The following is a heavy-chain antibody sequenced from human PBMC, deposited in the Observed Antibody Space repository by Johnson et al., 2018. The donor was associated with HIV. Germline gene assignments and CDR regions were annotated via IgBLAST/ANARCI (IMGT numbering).Heavy chain of an antibody. Sequence: QVQLVESGGGVVQPGRSLRLSCAASGFTFSSYGMHWVRQAPGKGLEWVAVISYDGSNKYYADSVKGRFTISRDNSKNTLYLQMNSLRAEDTALYYCAKDQASIAARPDAFDIWGQGTMVTVSS. J-gene: IGHJ3*02. V-gene: IGHV3-30*19. D-gene: IGHD6-6*01. CDR2: ISYDGSNK. CDR3: AKDQASIAARPDAFDI. CDR1: GFTFSSYG.